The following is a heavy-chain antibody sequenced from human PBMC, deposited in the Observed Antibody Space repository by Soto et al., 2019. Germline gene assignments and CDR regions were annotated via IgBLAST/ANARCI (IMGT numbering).Heavy chain of an antibody. D-gene: IGHD3-16*01. Sequence: ASVKVSCKASGYTFTSYAMHWVRQAPGQRLEWMGWINAGNGNTKYSQKSQGRVTITRDTSASTAYMELSSLRSEDTAVYYCARDLYDYYYYYGMDVWGQGTTVTVSS. J-gene: IGHJ6*02. V-gene: IGHV1-3*01. CDR1: GYTFTSYA. CDR2: INAGNGNT. CDR3: ARDLYDYYYYYGMDV.